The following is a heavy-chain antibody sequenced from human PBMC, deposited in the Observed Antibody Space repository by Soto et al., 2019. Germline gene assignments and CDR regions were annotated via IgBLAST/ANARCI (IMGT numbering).Heavy chain of an antibody. Sequence: QVQLVQSGAEVKKPGASVKVSCKASGYTFTSYDINWVRQATGQGLEWMGWMNPNSGNTGYAQKFQGRVTMTKNTSISTAYKELSSLRSEDTAVYYCARVFLDYGEQVDAFDIWGQGTMVTVSS. V-gene: IGHV1-8*01. CDR1: GYTFTSYD. D-gene: IGHD4-17*01. CDR3: ARVFLDYGEQVDAFDI. J-gene: IGHJ3*02. CDR2: MNPNSGNT.